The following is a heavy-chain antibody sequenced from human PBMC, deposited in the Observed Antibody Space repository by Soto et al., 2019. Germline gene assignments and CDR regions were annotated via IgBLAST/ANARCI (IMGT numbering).Heavy chain of an antibody. Sequence: SLRLSCAASGFTFSSYGMHWVRQAPGKGLEWVAVIWYDGSNKYYADSVKGRFTISRDNSKNTLYLQMNSLRAEDTAVYYCARDPPIVRGSFHSYFYAYWGQGTLVTVSS. CDR3: ARDPPIVRGSFHSYFYAY. D-gene: IGHD3-10*01. CDR2: IWYDGSNK. CDR1: GFTFSSYG. J-gene: IGHJ4*02. V-gene: IGHV3-33*01.